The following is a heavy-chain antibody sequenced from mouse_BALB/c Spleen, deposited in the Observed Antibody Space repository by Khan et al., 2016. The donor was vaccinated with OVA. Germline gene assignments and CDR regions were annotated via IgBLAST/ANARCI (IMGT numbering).Heavy chain of an antibody. Sequence: EVELVESGGDLVKPEGSLKLSCAASGFTFSTYGMSWVRQTPDKRLEWVATISSGGSYTYYPDSVQGRFTLSRDNAKNTLYLPLSSLKSEDTAMFYCARLAYYYGSEGFAYWGQGTLVTVSA. CDR1: GFTFSTYG. V-gene: IGHV5-6*01. CDR2: ISSGGSYT. CDR3: ARLAYYYGSEGFAY. D-gene: IGHD1-1*01. J-gene: IGHJ3*01.